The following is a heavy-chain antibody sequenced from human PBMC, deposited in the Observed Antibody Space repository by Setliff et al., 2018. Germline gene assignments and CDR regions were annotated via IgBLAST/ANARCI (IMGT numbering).Heavy chain of an antibody. J-gene: IGHJ4*02. V-gene: IGHV3-72*01. CDR2: SRNKANTYTI. CDR1: GFTFSDHY. Sequence: GGSLRLSCAASGFTFSDHYIDWVRQAPGKGLEWVGRSRNKANTYTIAYAASVEGRFTISRDDSENSVYLEMNRLNTDDTAVYYCARSPAFDYWGQGTLVTVSS. CDR3: ARSPAFDY. D-gene: IGHD2-15*01.